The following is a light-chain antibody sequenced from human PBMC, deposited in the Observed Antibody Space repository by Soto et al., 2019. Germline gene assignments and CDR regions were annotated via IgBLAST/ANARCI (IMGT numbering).Light chain of an antibody. Sequence: EIVKTQTPATLSLPPRKKDTLPCRASQSVSSNLAWYQQKPSQAPRLLIYGASTRATGIPARFSGSGSGTEFTLTISSLQSEDFAVYYCQQYNNWPRIFGQGPKV. CDR3: QQYNNWPRI. CDR1: QSVSSN. J-gene: IGKJ1*01. V-gene: IGKV3-15*01. CDR2: GAS.